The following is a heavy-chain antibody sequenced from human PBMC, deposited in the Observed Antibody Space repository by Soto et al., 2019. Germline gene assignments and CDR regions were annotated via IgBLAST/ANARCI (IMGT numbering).Heavy chain of an antibody. CDR3: ARRYGSAFDF. V-gene: IGHV4-59*01. J-gene: IGHJ3*01. CDR2: IYYSGST. CDR1: GGSISSYY. Sequence: PSETLSLTCTVSGGSISSYYWSWIRQPPGKGLEWIGYIYYSGSTNYNPSLKSRVTISVDTSKNQFSLKLTSVTAADTAVYYCARRYGSAFDFWGQGAMVTVSS. D-gene: IGHD3-10*01.